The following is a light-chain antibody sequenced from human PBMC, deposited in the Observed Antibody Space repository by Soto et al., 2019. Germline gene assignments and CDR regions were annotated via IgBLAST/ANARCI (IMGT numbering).Light chain of an antibody. CDR3: QSYDSSNQGV. V-gene: IGLV6-57*04. CDR2: EDN. CDR1: SGSIASNY. Sequence: NFMLTQPHSVSESPGKTVTISCTRSSGSIASNYVQWYQQRPGSAPTTVIYEDNQRPSGVPDRFSGSIDSSSNSASLTISGLKTEYEADYYCQSYDSSNQGVFGGGTKLTV. J-gene: IGLJ2*01.